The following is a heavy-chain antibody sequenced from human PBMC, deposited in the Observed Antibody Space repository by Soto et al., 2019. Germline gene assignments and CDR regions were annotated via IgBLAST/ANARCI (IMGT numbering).Heavy chain of an antibody. CDR1: GAPMNRYY. J-gene: IGHJ4*02. CDR2: IFNSETS. D-gene: IGHD4-17*01. V-gene: IGHV4-59*01. CDR3: GSVYGTDYGLDY. Sequence: PSETLSLTCTVSGAPMNRYYWSWIRQPPGKALEWIGYIFNSETSRYNPSLRSRIAMSVDRSKNQFSLTMTSLTAADTAVYFCGSVYGTDYGLDYWGQGALVTVSS.